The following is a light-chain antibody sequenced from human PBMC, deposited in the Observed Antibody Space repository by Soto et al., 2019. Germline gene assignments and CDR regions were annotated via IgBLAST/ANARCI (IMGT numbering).Light chain of an antibody. V-gene: IGKV3-11*01. CDR3: QQRKNWPPIT. Sequence: EIELTQSPATFSFSPGETATLSXXASQSVDKFLAWYQQRPGQPPRLLISDSSNRATGVPVRFSGSGSGTVFTLTIGSLEPEDSAVYYCQQRKNWPPITFGQGTRLEIK. J-gene: IGKJ5*01. CDR1: QSVDKF. CDR2: DSS.